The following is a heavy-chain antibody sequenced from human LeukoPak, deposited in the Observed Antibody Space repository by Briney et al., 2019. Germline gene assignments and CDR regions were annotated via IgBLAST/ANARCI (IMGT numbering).Heavy chain of an antibody. CDR2: IKQDGSEK. Sequence: GGSLRLSCAASGFTFSSYWMSWVRQAPGKGLEWVANIKQDGSEKYYVDSLKGRFTISRDNAKNSLYLQMNSLRAEDTAVYYCARSSGRAATGDGMDVWGQGTTVTVSS. CDR3: ARSSGRAATGDGMDV. J-gene: IGHJ6*02. V-gene: IGHV3-7*01. D-gene: IGHD2-15*01. CDR1: GFTFSSYW.